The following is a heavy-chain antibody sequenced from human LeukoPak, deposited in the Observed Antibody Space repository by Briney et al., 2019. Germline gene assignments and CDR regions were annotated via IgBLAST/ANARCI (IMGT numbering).Heavy chain of an antibody. CDR3: AREGCSGGSCYSGSDYYYGMDV. D-gene: IGHD2-15*01. CDR2: IIPIFGTA. Sequence: SVKVSCKASGYTFTSYAMNWVRQAPGQGLEWMGGIIPIFGTANYAQKFQGRVTITADESTSTAYMELSSLRSEDTAVYYCAREGCSGGSCYSGSDYYYGMDVWGQGTTVTVSS. V-gene: IGHV1-69*13. J-gene: IGHJ6*02. CDR1: GYTFTSYA.